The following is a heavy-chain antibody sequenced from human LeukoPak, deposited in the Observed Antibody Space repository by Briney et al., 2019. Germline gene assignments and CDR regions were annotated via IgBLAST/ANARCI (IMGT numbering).Heavy chain of an antibody. CDR3: AKDRAQRYYDILTGYYRYYGMDA. D-gene: IGHD3-9*01. J-gene: IGHJ6*02. V-gene: IGHV3-30*18. Sequence: GRALRLSCAASGFTFSNYGMHWVRQAPGKGLEWVALISYDGSKKYYADSVRGRFTISRENSENTLDLQMNSLRPEDMAVYYCAKDRAQRYYDILTGYYRYYGMDAWGQGTTVTVSS. CDR1: GFTFSNYG. CDR2: ISYDGSKK.